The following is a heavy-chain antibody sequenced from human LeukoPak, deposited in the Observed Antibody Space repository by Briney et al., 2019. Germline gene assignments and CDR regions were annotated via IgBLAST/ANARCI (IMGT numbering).Heavy chain of an antibody. J-gene: IGHJ6*02. Sequence: SETLSLTCTVSGGSISSSSYYWGWIRQPPGKGLEWIGSIYYSGSTYYNPSLKSRVTMSVDTSKNQFSLKLSSVTAADTAVYYCARGSGRYLNHGMDVWGQGTTVTVSS. V-gene: IGHV4-39*07. CDR3: ARGSGRYLNHGMDV. D-gene: IGHD3-9*01. CDR1: GGSISSSSYY. CDR2: IYYSGST.